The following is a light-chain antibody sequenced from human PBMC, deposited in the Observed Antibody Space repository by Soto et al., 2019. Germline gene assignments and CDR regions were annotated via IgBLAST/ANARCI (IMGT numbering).Light chain of an antibody. CDR3: LQDYDYPRT. CDR2: GTS. Sequence: AIQMTQSPSSLSASVGDRVTITCRTSQGIRSDLGWYQQRPGEAPKLLIYGTSSLQSGVPSRFSGSGSGTDFTLTISSLQPEDFATYYCLQDYDYPRTCGQGTKVEI. CDR1: QGIRSD. J-gene: IGKJ1*01. V-gene: IGKV1-6*01.